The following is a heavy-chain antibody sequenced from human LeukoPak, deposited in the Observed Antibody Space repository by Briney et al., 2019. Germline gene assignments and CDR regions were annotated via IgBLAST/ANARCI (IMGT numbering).Heavy chain of an antibody. CDR2: ISSSSSHI. V-gene: IGHV3-21*01. Sequence: GGSLRLSCAASGFTFSSYSMNWVRQAPGKGLEWVSSISSSSSHIYYADSVKGRLTISRDNAEHSLYLQMNSLRAEDTAVYYCARFYDSSGYYTGDAFDIWGQGTMVTVSS. CDR1: GFTFSSYS. CDR3: ARFYDSSGYYTGDAFDI. D-gene: IGHD3-22*01. J-gene: IGHJ3*02.